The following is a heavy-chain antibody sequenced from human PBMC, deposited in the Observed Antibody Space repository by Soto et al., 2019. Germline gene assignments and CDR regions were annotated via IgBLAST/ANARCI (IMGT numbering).Heavy chain of an antibody. J-gene: IGHJ4*02. D-gene: IGHD3-10*01. Sequence: QVQLVQPGAEVKKPGSSVKVSCKASGGTFSSLAISWVRQAPGQGLEWMGGLVPVFGTANYAQKFQGRVTITADTSTSTSYMELGSLRSEDTAVYYCARSPGVFDSWGQGTLVTVSS. CDR2: LVPVFGTA. V-gene: IGHV1-69*06. CDR3: ARSPGVFDS. CDR1: GGTFSSLA.